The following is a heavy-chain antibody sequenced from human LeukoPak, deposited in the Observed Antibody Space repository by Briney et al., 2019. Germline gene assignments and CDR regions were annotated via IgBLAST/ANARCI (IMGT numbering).Heavy chain of an antibody. J-gene: IGHJ5*02. Sequence: PSQTLSLTCTVSGGSISSGSYYWGWIRQPAGKGLEWIGRIYTSGSTNYNPSLKSLVTISVDTSKNQFSLKLSSVTAADTAVYYCARGLAGLLYYYDSSGYRRFNWFDPWGQGTLVTVSS. D-gene: IGHD3-22*01. CDR3: ARGLAGLLYYYDSSGYRRFNWFDP. V-gene: IGHV4-61*02. CDR1: GGSISSGSYY. CDR2: IYTSGST.